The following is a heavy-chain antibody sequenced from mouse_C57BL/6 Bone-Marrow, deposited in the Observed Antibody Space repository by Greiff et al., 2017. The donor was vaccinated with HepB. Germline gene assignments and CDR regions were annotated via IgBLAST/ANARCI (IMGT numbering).Heavy chain of an antibody. CDR1: GFTFTAYY. D-gene: IGHD2-4*01. J-gene: IGHJ3*01. CDR3: ARYPFYDYAFAY. V-gene: IGHV7-3*01. CDR2: IRNKANGYTT. Sequence: EVKLVESGGGLVQPGGSLSLSCAASGFTFTAYYMSWVRQPPGKALEWLGFIRNKANGYTTEYSASVKGRFTISRDNSQSILYLQMNALRAEDSATYYCARYPFYDYAFAYWGQGTLVTVSA.